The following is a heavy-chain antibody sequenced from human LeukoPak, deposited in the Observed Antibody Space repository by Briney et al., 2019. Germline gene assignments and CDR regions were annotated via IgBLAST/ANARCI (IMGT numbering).Heavy chain of an antibody. CDR1: GFTVSNNY. J-gene: IGHJ4*02. Sequence: PGGSLRLSCAASGFTVSNNYMNWVRQAPGKGLEWVSVIYSGGSTDYADSVKGRFTISRDNSKNSLYLQMNSLRADDTAVYYCARETILAVAGDFWGQGTLVTVSS. CDR3: ARETILAVAGDF. CDR2: IYSGGST. D-gene: IGHD6-19*01. V-gene: IGHV3-53*01.